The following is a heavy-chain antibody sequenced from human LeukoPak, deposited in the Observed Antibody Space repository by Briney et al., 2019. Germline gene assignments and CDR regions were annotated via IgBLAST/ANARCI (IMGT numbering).Heavy chain of an antibody. CDR1: GYTFTSYD. V-gene: IGHV1-8*01. J-gene: IGHJ6*02. D-gene: IGHD3-9*01. CDR2: MNPNSGNT. Sequence: GASVKVSCKASGYTFTSYDINWVRQATGQGLEWMGWMNPNSGNTGYAQKFQGRVTMTRNTSISTAYMELSSLRSEDTAVYYCASGLLRYFDLVLGSYYYYGMDVWGQGTTVTVSS. CDR3: ASGLLRYFDLVLGSYYYYGMDV.